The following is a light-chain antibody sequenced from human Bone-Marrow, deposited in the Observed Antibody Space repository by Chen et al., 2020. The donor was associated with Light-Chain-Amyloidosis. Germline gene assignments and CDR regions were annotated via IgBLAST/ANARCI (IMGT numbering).Light chain of an antibody. V-gene: IGLV3-1*01. CDR3: QAWDSNTVV. Sequence: SYELTQPPSVSVSPRQTARITCSGDELGDKYACWYQQKPGQSPVLLIYQDKKRPSGIPERFSGSNSGNTATLTISGTQAMDEADYYCQAWDSNTVVFGGGTKLTV. CDR1: ELGDKY. J-gene: IGLJ3*02. CDR2: QDK.